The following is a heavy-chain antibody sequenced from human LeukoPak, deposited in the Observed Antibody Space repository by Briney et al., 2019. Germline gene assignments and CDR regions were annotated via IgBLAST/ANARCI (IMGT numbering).Heavy chain of an antibody. J-gene: IGHJ4*02. Sequence: GGSLRLSCAASGVTFDDYAMHWVRHAPGEGLEWVSGISWNSGSIGYADSVKGRFTISRDNSKNTLYLQMNSLRAEDTAVYYCAKGGYSSSWYDEQRYFDYWGQGTLVTVSS. CDR3: AKGGYSSSWYDEQRYFDY. CDR2: ISWNSGSI. D-gene: IGHD6-13*01. CDR1: GVTFDDYA. V-gene: IGHV3-9*01.